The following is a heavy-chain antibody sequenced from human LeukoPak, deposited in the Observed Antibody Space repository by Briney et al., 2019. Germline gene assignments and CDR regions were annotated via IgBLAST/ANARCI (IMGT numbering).Heavy chain of an antibody. CDR2: IRFDGSNK. CDR3: AKDWRRVVVVGPVARHGNYMDV. CDR1: GFIFSSYG. J-gene: IGHJ6*03. Sequence: GGSLRLSCAASGFIFSSYGMHWVRQAPGKGLEWVAFIRFDGSNKYYADSVKGRFTISRDNSKNTLNLQMNSLRAEDTAVYYCAKDWRRVVVVGPVARHGNYMDVWGKGTTVTISS. V-gene: IGHV3-30*02. D-gene: IGHD2-15*01.